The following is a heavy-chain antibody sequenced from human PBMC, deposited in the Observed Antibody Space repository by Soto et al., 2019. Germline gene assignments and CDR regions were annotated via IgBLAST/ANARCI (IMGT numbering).Heavy chain of an antibody. CDR3: ASGNHATFGGVNVYYYYGMDV. J-gene: IGHJ6*01. CDR2: IIPLFATA. Sequence: QVQLVQSGAEVEKPGSSVKVSCKASGGTFSSSAISWVRQAPGQGLEWLGDIIPLFATANYALKSQGRVTITADESTTTAYMELSSLRSEDTAVYYCASGNHATFGGVNVYYYYGMDVWGQGTTVTVYS. D-gene: IGHD3-16*02. V-gene: IGHV1-69*01. CDR1: GGTFSSSA.